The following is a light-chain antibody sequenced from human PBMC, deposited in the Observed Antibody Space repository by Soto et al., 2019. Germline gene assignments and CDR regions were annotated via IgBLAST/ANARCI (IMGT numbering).Light chain of an antibody. CDR3: SSYTSSSTYV. J-gene: IGLJ1*01. CDR2: EVS. Sequence: QSALTQPPSVSGSPGQSVTISCTGTSSDVGNSDRVSWYHQPPGTAPKLIIYEVSHRPSGVPDRFSGSKSGNTASLTISGLQAEDEADYYCSSYTSSSTYVFGTGTKVTVL. CDR1: SSDVGNSDR. V-gene: IGLV2-18*02.